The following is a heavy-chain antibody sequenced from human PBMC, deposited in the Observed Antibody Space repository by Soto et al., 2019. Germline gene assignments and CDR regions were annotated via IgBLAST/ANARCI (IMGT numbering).Heavy chain of an antibody. J-gene: IGHJ4*01. Sequence: SETLSLTCAVYAGSFSDNYWSWIRQPPGKGLEWIGEINHSGSTNYNPSLKSRVTISVETSKNQFSLKLSSVTAADTAVYYCASGGGDYYFQYWAHGIPVTVSS. D-gene: IGHD3-16*01. CDR1: AGSFSDNY. CDR3: ASGGGDYYFQY. CDR2: INHSGST. V-gene: IGHV4-34*01.